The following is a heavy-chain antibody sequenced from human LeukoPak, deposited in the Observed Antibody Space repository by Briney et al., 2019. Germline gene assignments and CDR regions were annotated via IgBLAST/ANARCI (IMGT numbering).Heavy chain of an antibody. V-gene: IGHV1-2*02. CDR3: AEYSGSYGGSFDY. CDR1: GYTFTDYY. D-gene: IGHD1-26*01. Sequence: ASVKVSCKASGYTFTDYYMNWVRQAPGQGLEWMGWINPNSGGTNSAQKFQGRVTMTRDTSISTAYMELNRLTSDDTAVYYCAEYSGSYGGSFDYWGQGTLVTVSS. CDR2: INPNSGGT. J-gene: IGHJ4*02.